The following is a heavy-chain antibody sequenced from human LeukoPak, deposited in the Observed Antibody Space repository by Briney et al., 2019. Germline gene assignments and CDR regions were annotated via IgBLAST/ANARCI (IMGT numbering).Heavy chain of an antibody. CDR3: ARDGWVDY. CDR2: ISSSGRTI. D-gene: IGHD6-19*01. Sequence: PGGSLRLSCATSGFTFSSYGMNWVRQVPGKGLEWVSYISSSGRTIFYADSVKGRFTISRDNAKNSLFLQMNSLRAEDTAVYYCARDGWVDYWGQGTLVTVSS. J-gene: IGHJ4*02. CDR1: GFTFSSYG. V-gene: IGHV3-48*03.